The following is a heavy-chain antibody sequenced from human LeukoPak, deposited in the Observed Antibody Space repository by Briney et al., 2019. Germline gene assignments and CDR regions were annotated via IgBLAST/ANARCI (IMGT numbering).Heavy chain of an antibody. CDR2: IRAEGAPT. Sequence: PGGSLRLSCRASGFSFSIYSMNWVHQAPGKGLEWVSVIRAEGAPTYYGDSVKGRFTISRDNSKNMLYMQMNSLRAEDTATYYCVKDGHCRDSICATKIVVAGYLDHWGQGTQVTVSS. V-gene: IGHV3-23*01. CDR3: VKDGHCRDSICATKIVVAGYLDH. D-gene: IGHD6-19*01. J-gene: IGHJ4*02. CDR1: GFSFSIYS.